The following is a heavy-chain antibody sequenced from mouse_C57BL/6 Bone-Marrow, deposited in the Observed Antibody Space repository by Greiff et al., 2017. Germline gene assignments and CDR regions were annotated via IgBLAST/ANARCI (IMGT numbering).Heavy chain of an antibody. D-gene: IGHD1-1*01. CDR1: GYAFTNYL. V-gene: IGHV1-54*01. J-gene: IGHJ3*01. CDR2: INPGSGGT. Sequence: QVQLQQSGAELVRPGTSVKVSCKASGYAFTNYLIEWVKQRPGQGLEWIGVINPGSGGTNYNEKFKGKETLTADKSSSTAYMQLSSLTSEDSAVYFCAVLLSWFAYWGQGTLVTVSA. CDR3: AVLLSWFAY.